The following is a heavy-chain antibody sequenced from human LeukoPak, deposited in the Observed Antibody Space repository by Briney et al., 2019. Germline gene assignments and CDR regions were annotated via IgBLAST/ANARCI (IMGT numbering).Heavy chain of an antibody. Sequence: KPSETLSLTCAVYGGSFSGYYWSWIRQPPGKGLEWIGEINHSGSTNYNPSLKSRVTISVDTSKNQFSLKLSSVTAADTAVYYCARHAVAGSYYYYYMDVWGKGTTVTISS. CDR2: INHSGST. D-gene: IGHD6-19*01. V-gene: IGHV4-34*01. CDR1: GGSFSGYY. CDR3: ARHAVAGSYYYYYMDV. J-gene: IGHJ6*03.